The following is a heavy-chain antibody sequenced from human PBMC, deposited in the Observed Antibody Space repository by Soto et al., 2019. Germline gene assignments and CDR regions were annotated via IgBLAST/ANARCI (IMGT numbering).Heavy chain of an antibody. CDR3: ARDRGADGSDV. J-gene: IGHJ6*02. Sequence: QVQLVQSGAEVKKPGASVKVSCKASGYTFTSYGISWVRQAPGQGLEWMGWISAYNGNTNYAQKLQGRVTLTQDTPTSTAYMGLRSLRSDDTAVYYCARDRGADGSDVWGQGATVTVSS. V-gene: IGHV1-18*01. CDR2: ISAYNGNT. CDR1: GYTFTSYG.